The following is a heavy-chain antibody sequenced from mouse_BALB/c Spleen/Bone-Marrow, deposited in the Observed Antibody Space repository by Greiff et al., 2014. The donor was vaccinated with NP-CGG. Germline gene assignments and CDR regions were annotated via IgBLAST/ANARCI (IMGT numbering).Heavy chain of an antibody. CDR1: GFTFSSFG. CDR3: ARDVPLYDVGYFDY. V-gene: IGHV5-17*02. J-gene: IGHJ2*01. CDR2: ISSGSSTI. Sequence: VQLKESGGGLVQPGGSRKLSCAASGFTFSSFGMHWVRQAPEKRLEWVAYISSGSSTIYYADTVKGRFTISRDNPKNTLFLQMTSLRSEDTAMYYCARDVPLYDVGYFDYWGQGTTLTVSS. D-gene: IGHD2-14*01.